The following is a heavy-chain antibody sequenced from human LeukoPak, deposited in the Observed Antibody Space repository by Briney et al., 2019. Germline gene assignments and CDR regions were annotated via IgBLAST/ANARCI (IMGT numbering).Heavy chain of an antibody. CDR2: MNPNSGNT. D-gene: IGHD2-2*01. J-gene: IGHJ6*03. Sequence: ASVKVSCKASGYTFTSYDINWVRQATGQGLEWMGWMNPNSGNTGYAQKFQGRVTITRNTSISTAYMELSSLRSEDTAVYYCARGTRNIVVVPAALYYYYYMDVWGKGTTVTVSS. V-gene: IGHV1-8*03. CDR3: ARGTRNIVVVPAALYYYYYMDV. CDR1: GYTFTSYD.